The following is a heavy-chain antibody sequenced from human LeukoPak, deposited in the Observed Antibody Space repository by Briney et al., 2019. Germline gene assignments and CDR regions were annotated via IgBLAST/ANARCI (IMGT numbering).Heavy chain of an antibody. Sequence: GGSLRLSCVGSGFRFTNYWMHWVRQAPGKGLVWVSRVLSDGSRITYADSVKGRFTISRDNAKNSLYLQMNSLRVEDTAIYYCVKVAKYYYGSETYYFFEHWGQGTPVTASS. CDR3: VKVAKYYYGSETYYFFEH. CDR2: VLSDGSRI. D-gene: IGHD3-10*01. V-gene: IGHV3-74*03. J-gene: IGHJ4*02. CDR1: GFRFTNYW.